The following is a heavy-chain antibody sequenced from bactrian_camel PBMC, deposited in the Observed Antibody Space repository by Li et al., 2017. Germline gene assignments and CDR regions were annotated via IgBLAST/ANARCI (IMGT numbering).Heavy chain of an antibody. CDR2: IWSSGGSP. J-gene: IGHJ4*01. D-gene: IGHD2*01. Sequence: HVQLVESGGELVQAGGSLRLSCAASGFPFERHAMFWVRQAPGKEREGVARIWSSGGSPSIADSVKGRFTISRDNAKNTVYLQMNSLKTDDTAMYYCAARGLGTTASFLLSPRTYGYWGQGTQVTVS. CDR1: GFPFERHA. CDR3: AARGLGTTASFLLSPRTYGY. V-gene: IGHV3S63*01.